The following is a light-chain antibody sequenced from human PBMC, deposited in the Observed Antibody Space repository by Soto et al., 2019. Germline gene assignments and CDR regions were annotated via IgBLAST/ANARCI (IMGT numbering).Light chain of an antibody. Sequence: AIRMTQSPSSLSASTGDRVTITCLASQGISNYLAWYQQIPGKAPMLLIYASSTLQSGVPSRFSCSGSGTDFTLTISYLQSEDFATYYCQQYYDEPWTFGQGTKVDI. CDR3: QQYYDEPWT. CDR1: QGISNY. CDR2: ASS. V-gene: IGKV1-8*01. J-gene: IGKJ1*01.